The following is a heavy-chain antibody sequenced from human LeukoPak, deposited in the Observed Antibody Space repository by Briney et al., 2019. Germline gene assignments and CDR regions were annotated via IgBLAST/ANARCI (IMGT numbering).Heavy chain of an antibody. Sequence: GGSLRLSCSASGFTFSSYAMHWVRQAPGKGLEYVSAISSNGGSTYYADSVKGRFTISRDNSKNTLYLQMNSLRAADTAVYYCAKVLSGSINWGQGTLVTVSS. V-gene: IGHV3-64*04. CDR2: ISSNGGST. CDR3: AKVLSGSIN. CDR1: GFTFSSYA. D-gene: IGHD3-10*01. J-gene: IGHJ4*02.